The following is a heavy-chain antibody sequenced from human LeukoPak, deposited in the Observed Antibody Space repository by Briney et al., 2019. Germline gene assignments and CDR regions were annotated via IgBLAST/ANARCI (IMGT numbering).Heavy chain of an antibody. Sequence: LGNPFLPCFGSGGALRGFYWRLIRQPPREGLGGVGVFYYRGDTKYNPSLKSRVTILVDTSKNQFSLKLSSVTAADTAVYYCARAGSSSWPHYYYYMDVWGKGTTVTISS. CDR3: ARAGSSSWPHYYYYMDV. J-gene: IGHJ6*03. CDR2: FYYRGDT. CDR1: GGALRGFY. V-gene: IGHV4-59*01. D-gene: IGHD6-13*01.